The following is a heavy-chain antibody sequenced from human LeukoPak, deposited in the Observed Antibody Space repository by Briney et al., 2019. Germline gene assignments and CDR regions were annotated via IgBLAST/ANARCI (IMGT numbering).Heavy chain of an antibody. CDR3: ARTVTTGLYSFDY. Sequence: GGSLRLSCTASGFTFSKNDMHWVRQAPGKGLEWVAVLSYDGRNTYYAESVKGRFTISRDNSKNTLYLQVNSLRAEDTALYYCARTVTTGLYSFDYWGQGTLVTVSS. J-gene: IGHJ4*02. CDR1: GFTFSKND. D-gene: IGHD4-17*01. V-gene: IGHV3-30*03. CDR2: LSYDGRNT.